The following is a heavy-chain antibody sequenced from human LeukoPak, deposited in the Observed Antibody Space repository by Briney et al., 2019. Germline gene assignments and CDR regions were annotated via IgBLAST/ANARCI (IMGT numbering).Heavy chain of an antibody. Sequence: SETLSLTCTVSGDSMTTYYWSCLRQPPGKGLEGMGYINYIGSTNYNPSLKNRLSITADISKTQFTLRLRSVTAADTAVYFCARGVTAAASSWGQGTLVTVSS. J-gene: IGHJ5*02. D-gene: IGHD6-13*01. CDR2: INYIGST. CDR3: ARGVTAAASS. V-gene: IGHV4-59*01. CDR1: GDSMTTYY.